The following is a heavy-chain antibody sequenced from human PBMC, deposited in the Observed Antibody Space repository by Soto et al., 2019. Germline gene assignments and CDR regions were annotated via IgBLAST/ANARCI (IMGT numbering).Heavy chain of an antibody. CDR3: ARDLASVCPGNGCYPNEGRYGMDV. CDR2: ITVVTGNT. J-gene: IGHJ6*02. CDR1: GHNFARYG. V-gene: IGHV1-18*01. Sequence: ASVKVSCKASGHNFARYGLRWVRQAPGQGLEWIGWITVVTGNTNQTERVTAKLRGRVALTRDTSTSTAYQDLGSLTSDDSDVYYCARDLASVCPGNGCYPNEGRYGMDVRGQGTSVTVSS. D-gene: IGHD2-2*01.